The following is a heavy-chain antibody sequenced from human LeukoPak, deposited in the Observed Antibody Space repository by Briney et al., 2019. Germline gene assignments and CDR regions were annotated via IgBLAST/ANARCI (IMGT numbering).Heavy chain of an antibody. CDR3: AGVVVPAAMGYYYYYMDV. V-gene: IGHV1-69*05. Sequence: SVEVSCKASGGTFSSYAISWVRQAPGQGLEWMGGIIPIFGTANYAQKFQGRVTITTDESTSTAYMELSSLRSEDTAVYYCAGVVVPAAMGYYYYYMDVWGKGTTVTVSS. CDR1: GGTFSSYA. D-gene: IGHD2-2*01. CDR2: IIPIFGTA. J-gene: IGHJ6*03.